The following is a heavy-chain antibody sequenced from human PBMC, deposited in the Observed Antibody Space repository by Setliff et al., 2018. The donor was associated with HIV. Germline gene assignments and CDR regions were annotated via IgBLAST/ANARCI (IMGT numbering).Heavy chain of an antibody. V-gene: IGHV4-61*05. CDR2: IDTTEST. Sequence: SETLSLTCNVSVASLSNRNYYWAWIRKPPGKGLEWIGRIDTTESTNYNPSLKSRVTMSVDPSKNQFYLKLTSVTAADTAVYFCARVTWIQLWLGWFDPWGQGTLVTVSS. J-gene: IGHJ5*02. CDR1: VASLSNRNYY. D-gene: IGHD5-18*01. CDR3: ARVTWIQLWLGWFDP.